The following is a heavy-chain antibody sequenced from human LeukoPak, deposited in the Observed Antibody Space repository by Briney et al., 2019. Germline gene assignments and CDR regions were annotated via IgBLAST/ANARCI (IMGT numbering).Heavy chain of an antibody. V-gene: IGHV3-9*01. CDR3: AKDTGYDGYGKFDY. CDR2: ISWNSGSI. J-gene: IGHJ4*02. D-gene: IGHD5-18*01. Sequence: GTSLRLSCAASGFSFDDYAMHWVRQAPGKGLEWVSGISWNSGSIGYADSVKGRFTISRDNAKNSLYLQMNSLRAEDTALYYCAKDTGYDGYGKFDYWGQGTLVTVSS. CDR1: GFSFDDYA.